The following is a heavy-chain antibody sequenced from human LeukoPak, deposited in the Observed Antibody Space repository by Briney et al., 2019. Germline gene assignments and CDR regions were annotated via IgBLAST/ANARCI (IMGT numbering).Heavy chain of an antibody. D-gene: IGHD4-23*01. CDR2: FDPEDGET. J-gene: IGHJ3*02. V-gene: IGHV1-24*01. CDR3: ATDKPPLTPDAFDI. CDR1: GYTLTELS. Sequence: GASVKVSCKVSGYTLTELSMHWVRQAPGKGLEWMGGFDPEDGETIYAQQFQGRVTMTEDTSTDTAYMELSSLRSEDTAVYYCATDKPPLTPDAFDIWGQGTMVTVSS.